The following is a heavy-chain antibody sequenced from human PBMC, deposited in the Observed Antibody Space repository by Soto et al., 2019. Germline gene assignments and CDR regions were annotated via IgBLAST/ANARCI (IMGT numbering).Heavy chain of an antibody. CDR2: IYPGDSDT. V-gene: IGHV5-51*01. J-gene: IGHJ4*02. CDR1: GYSFTSYW. D-gene: IGHD2-15*01. Sequence: PGESLKISCKGSGYSFTSYWIGWVRQMPGKGLEWMGIIYPGDSDTRYSPSFQGQVTISADKSISTAYLQWSSLKASDTAMYYCARQYCSGGSCYSEYFDYWGQGTLVTVSS. CDR3: ARQYCSGGSCYSEYFDY.